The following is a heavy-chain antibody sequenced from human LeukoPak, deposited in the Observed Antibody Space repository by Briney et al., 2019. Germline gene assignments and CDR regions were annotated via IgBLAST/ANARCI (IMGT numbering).Heavy chain of an antibody. J-gene: IGHJ4*02. D-gene: IGHD3/OR15-3a*01. CDR1: GFTFSNAW. CDR3: TAGTGRSDFDY. V-gene: IGHV3-15*01. Sequence: GGSLRLSCAASGFTFSNAWMSWVRQAPGEGLEWVGRIKRKGDDGTIDYAAPVKGKLTISRDDSKNTLYLQMNSLKSEDTAVYYCTAGTGRSDFDYWGQGTLVTVSS. CDR2: IKRKGDDGTI.